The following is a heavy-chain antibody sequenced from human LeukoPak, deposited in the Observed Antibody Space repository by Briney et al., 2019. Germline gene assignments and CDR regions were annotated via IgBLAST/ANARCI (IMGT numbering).Heavy chain of an antibody. V-gene: IGHV3-74*01. J-gene: IGHJ6*02. CDR1: GFTFSSYW. CDR2: IYSDGSST. D-gene: IGHD7-27*01. Sequence: PGGSLRLSCAASGFTFSSYWMHWVRQAPGKGLVWVSRIYSDGSSTNYADSVKGRFTISRDNSKNTLHLQMNSLRVEDTAVYHCAKATGALYGMDVWGQGTTVSVSS. CDR3: AKATGALYGMDV.